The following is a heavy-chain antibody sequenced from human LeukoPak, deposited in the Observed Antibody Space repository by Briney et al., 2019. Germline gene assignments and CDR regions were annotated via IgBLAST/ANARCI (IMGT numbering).Heavy chain of an antibody. CDR2: ISYDGRNK. J-gene: IGHJ5*01. CDR1: GFAFSDSG. V-gene: IGHV3-30*18. D-gene: IGHD3-10*01. Sequence: PGGSLRLSCAASGFAFSDSGIHWVRQAPGKGLEWVAVISYDGRNKHYADSVKGRFTISRDNSKNTLYLQMNSLTAEDTAMYYCAKDAQVRGVINGFASWGQGTLVTVSS. CDR3: AKDAQVRGVINGFAS.